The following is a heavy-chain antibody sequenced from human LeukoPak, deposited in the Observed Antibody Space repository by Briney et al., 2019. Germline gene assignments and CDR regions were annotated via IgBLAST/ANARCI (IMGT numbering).Heavy chain of an antibody. CDR1: NVSISSGSHY. J-gene: IGHJ1*01. Sequence: SQTLSLTCTVSNVSISSGSHYWNWIRQPAGKGLEWIGRIYAGGRSNCNPSLRSRVTISVDTSKNQFSLKLSSVTAADTAVYYCARAGLGSANFQHWGQGTLVTVSS. CDR2: IYAGGRS. V-gene: IGHV4-61*02. D-gene: IGHD6-19*01. CDR3: ARAGLGSANFQH.